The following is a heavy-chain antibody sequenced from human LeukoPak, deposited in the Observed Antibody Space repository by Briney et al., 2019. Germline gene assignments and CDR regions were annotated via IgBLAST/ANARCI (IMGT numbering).Heavy chain of an antibody. D-gene: IGHD4-17*01. J-gene: IGHJ4*02. CDR2: IITIFGKA. V-gene: IGHV1-69*13. CDR3: ASVNLYGDSRRFDY. CDR1: GGTFSSYA. Sequence: GASVKVSCKASGGTFSSYAISWVRQAPGQGLEWMGGIITIFGKAIFAQKFQGRVTITADESTSTAYMELSSLRSEDTAVYYCASVNLYGDSRRFDYWGQGTLVTVSS.